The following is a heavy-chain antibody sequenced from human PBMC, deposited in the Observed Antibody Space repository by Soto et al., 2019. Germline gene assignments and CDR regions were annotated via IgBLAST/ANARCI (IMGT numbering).Heavy chain of an antibody. J-gene: IGHJ1*01. D-gene: IGHD1-26*01. CDR1: GYTFTSYD. CDR3: ARGPYSGSYLALQH. V-gene: IGHV1-8*01. Sequence: GDSVKVSCKASGYTFTSYDINWVRQATGQGLEWMGWMNPNSGNTGYAQKFQGRVTMTRNTSISTAHMELSSLRSEDTAVYYCARGPYSGSYLALQHWGQGTLVTVYS. CDR2: MNPNSGNT.